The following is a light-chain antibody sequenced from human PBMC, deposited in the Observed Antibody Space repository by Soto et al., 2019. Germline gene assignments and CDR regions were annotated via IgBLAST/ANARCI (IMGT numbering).Light chain of an antibody. Sequence: DIQMTQSPSTLSASVGDRVTITCRASQSVSTSLAWYQRRPGKAPKLLIYQASTLGSGVPSRFSGSASETEFTLSISSLQPDDFATYYCQQYNNYPLTFGGGTKVEIK. CDR3: QQYNNYPLT. CDR1: QSVSTS. CDR2: QAS. V-gene: IGKV1-5*03. J-gene: IGKJ4*01.